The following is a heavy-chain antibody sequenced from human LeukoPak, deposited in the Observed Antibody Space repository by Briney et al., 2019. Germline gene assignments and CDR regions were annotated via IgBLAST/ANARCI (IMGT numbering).Heavy chain of an antibody. CDR2: MNPNSGNT. D-gene: IGHD6-13*01. V-gene: IGHV1-8*01. CDR1: GYTFTSYD. CDR3: ARNHSSSWYRTLTVDY. J-gene: IGHJ4*02. Sequence: ASVKVSCKASGYTFTSYDINWVRQATGQGLGWMGWMNPNSGNTGYAQKFQGRVTMTRNTSISTAYMELSSLRSEDTAVYYCARNHSSSWYRTLTVDYWGQGTLVTVSS.